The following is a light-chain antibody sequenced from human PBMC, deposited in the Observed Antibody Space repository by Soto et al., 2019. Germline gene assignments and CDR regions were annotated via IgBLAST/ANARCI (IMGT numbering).Light chain of an antibody. CDR1: SPNIGAGYD. J-gene: IGLJ2*01. CDR3: QSYDSSLSGYVV. V-gene: IGLV1-40*01. CDR2: GNS. Sequence: QSVLTQPPSVSGAPGQRVTISCTGSSPNIGAGYDVHWYQQLPGTAPKLLIYGNSNRPSGVPDRFSGSKSGPSASLAITGLQAEDEADYYCQSYDSSLSGYVVFGGGTKVTVL.